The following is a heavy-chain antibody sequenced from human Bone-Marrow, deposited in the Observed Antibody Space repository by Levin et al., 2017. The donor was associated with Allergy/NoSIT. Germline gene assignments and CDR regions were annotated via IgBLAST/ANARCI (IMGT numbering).Heavy chain of an antibody. D-gene: IGHD5/OR15-5a*01. J-gene: IGHJ6*02. CDR2: ISYTGST. V-gene: IGHV4-59*01. CDR3: ARYRGVSASGLDV. Sequence: SSQTLSLTCSVSGGSISSEYWTWIRQPPGKRLEWIGYISYTGSTTYNPSFRSRVTISVDTSKNQFSLKLSSVTAADTAVYYCARYRGVSASGLDVWGQGTTVTVSS. CDR1: GGSISSEY.